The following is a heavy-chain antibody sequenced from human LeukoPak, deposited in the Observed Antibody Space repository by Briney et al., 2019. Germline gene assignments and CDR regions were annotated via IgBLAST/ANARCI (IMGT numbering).Heavy chain of an antibody. CDR2: VYYSGST. D-gene: IGHD2-15*01. J-gene: IGHJ4*02. V-gene: IGHV4-59*02. CDR3: ARIHRYCSGGACYVLDN. Sequence: SETLSLTCVVSGGSVSGYYWGWIRQPPGRRLEWIGYVYYSGSTNYNPSFKSRITISVDTSRNQFSLQLSSVTAADTAVYYCARIHRYCSGGACYVLDNWGQGTLVAVSS. CDR1: GGSVSGYY.